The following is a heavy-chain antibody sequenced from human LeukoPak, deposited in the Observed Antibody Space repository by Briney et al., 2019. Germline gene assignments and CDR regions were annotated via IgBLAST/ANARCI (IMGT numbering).Heavy chain of an antibody. V-gene: IGHV1-2*02. J-gene: IGHJ4*02. CDR3: ARDLVKHSSSWHVDYFDY. Sequence: VASVTVSCKASGYTFTGYYMHWVRQAPGQGLEWMGWINPNSGGTNYAQKFQGRVTMTRDTSISTAYMELSRLRSDDTAVYYCARDLVKHSSSWHVDYFDYWGQGTLVTVSS. D-gene: IGHD6-13*01. CDR2: INPNSGGT. CDR1: GYTFTGYY.